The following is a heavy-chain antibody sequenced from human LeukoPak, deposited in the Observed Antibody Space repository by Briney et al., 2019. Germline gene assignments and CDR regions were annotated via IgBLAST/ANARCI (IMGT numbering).Heavy chain of an antibody. D-gene: IGHD7-27*01. CDR3: TTDGPTGDFDY. CDR1: KFAFSSYA. V-gene: IGHV3-15*01. CDR2: IKSKTDGGTT. J-gene: IGHJ4*02. Sequence: GGSLRLSCAASKFAFSSYAMSWVRQAPGKGLEWVGRIKSKTDGGTTDYAAPVKGRFTISRDDSKNTLYLQMNSLKTEDTAVHYCTTDGPTGDFDYWGQGTLVTVSS.